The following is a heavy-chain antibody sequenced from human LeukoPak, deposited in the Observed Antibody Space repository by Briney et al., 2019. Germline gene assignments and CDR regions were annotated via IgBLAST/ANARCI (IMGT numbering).Heavy chain of an antibody. Sequence: SQTLSLTCTVSGGSISSGGYYWSWIRQHPGKGLEWIGYIYYSGSTYYNPSLKSRVTMSVDTSKNQFSLKLSSVTAADTAVYYCARDLRYCTNGVCSTGYFDYWGQGTLVTVSS. CDR2: IYYSGST. CDR3: ARDLRYCTNGVCSTGYFDY. D-gene: IGHD2-8*01. J-gene: IGHJ4*02. CDR1: GGSISSGGYY. V-gene: IGHV4-31*03.